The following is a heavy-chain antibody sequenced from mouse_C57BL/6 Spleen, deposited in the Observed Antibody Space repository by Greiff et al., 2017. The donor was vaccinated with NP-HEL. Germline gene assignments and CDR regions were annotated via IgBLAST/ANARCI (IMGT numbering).Heavy chain of an antibody. CDR1: GYTFTSYW. J-gene: IGHJ1*03. Sequence: QVQLKQPGAELVKPGASVKLSCKASGYTFTSYWMHWVKQRPGQGLEWIGMIHPNSGSTNYNEKFKSKATLTVDKSSSTAYMQLSSLTSEDSAVYYCARDYGSRYWYFDVWGTGTTVTVSS. V-gene: IGHV1-64*01. CDR3: ARDYGSRYWYFDV. D-gene: IGHD1-1*01. CDR2: IHPNSGST.